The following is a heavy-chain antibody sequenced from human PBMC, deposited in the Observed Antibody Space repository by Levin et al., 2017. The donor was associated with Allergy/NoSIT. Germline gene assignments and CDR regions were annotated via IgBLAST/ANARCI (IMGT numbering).Heavy chain of an antibody. CDR1: GFTFSNAW. CDR2: IKSKTDGGTT. CDR3: TTDRQWLRSLRRDFDY. V-gene: IGHV3-15*01. Sequence: GGSLRLSCAASGFTFSNAWMSWVRQAPGKGLEWVGRIKSKTDGGTTDYAAPVKGRFTISRDDSKNTLYLQMNSLKTEDTAVYYCTTDRQWLRSLRRDFDYWGQGTLVTVSS. J-gene: IGHJ4*02. D-gene: IGHD5-12*01.